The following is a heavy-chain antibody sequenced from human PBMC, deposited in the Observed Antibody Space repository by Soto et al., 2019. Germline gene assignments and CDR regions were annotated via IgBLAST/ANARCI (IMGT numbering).Heavy chain of an antibody. V-gene: IGHV3-23*01. CDR1: GFTFSSYA. CDR2: ISGSGGST. J-gene: IGHJ4*02. Sequence: GGSLRLSCAASGFTFSSYAMSWVRQAPGKGLEWVSAISGSGGSTYYADSVKGRFTISRDNSKNTLYLQMNSLRAEDTAVYYCAKDLITMIVGPGPNYYWGQGTLVTVSS. CDR3: AKDLITMIVGPGPNYY. D-gene: IGHD3-22*01.